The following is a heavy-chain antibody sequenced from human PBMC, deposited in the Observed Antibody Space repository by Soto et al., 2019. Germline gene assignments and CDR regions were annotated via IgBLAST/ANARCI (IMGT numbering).Heavy chain of an antibody. J-gene: IGHJ3*02. Sequence: SETLSLTCAVSGRSISSGGYSWSWIRQPPGKGLEWIGYIYHSGSTYYNPSLKSRVTISVDRSKNQFSLKLSSVNAADTAVYYCARGTGYSSGWAGVHAFAIWGQGTMATVSS. CDR2: IYHSGST. D-gene: IGHD6-19*01. CDR3: ARGTGYSSGWAGVHAFAI. CDR1: GRSISSGGYS. V-gene: IGHV4-30-2*01.